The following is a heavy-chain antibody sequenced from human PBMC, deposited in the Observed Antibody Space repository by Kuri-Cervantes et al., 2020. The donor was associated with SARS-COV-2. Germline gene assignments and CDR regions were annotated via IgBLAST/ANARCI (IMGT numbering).Heavy chain of an antibody. CDR1: GGSISSGSYD. Sequence: GSLRLSCTVSGGSISSGSYDWSWIRQPPGKVLVWIGYIYYSGSTNYNTSMESRVTISVDSSKNQFSLKLSSVTDAATAVYYCARGVQLGPARSYYYYYMDVWGKGTTVTVSS. D-gene: IGHD1-1*01. V-gene: IGHV4-61*01. CDR2: IYYSGST. CDR3: ARGVQLGPARSYYYYYMDV. J-gene: IGHJ6*03.